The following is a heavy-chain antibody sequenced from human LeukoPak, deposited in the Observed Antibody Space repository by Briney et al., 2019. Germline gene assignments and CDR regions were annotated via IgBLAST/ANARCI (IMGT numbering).Heavy chain of an antibody. J-gene: IGHJ4*02. CDR3: ARLGYYGDYFFDY. CDR2: IYCSGST. V-gene: IGHV4-59*08. D-gene: IGHD4-17*01. Sequence: SETLSLTCTVSGGSISSYYWSWIRQPPGKGLEWIGYIYCSGSTNYNPSLKSRVTISVDTSKNQFSLKLSSVTAADTAVYYCARLGYYGDYFFDYWGQGTLVTVSS. CDR1: GGSISSYY.